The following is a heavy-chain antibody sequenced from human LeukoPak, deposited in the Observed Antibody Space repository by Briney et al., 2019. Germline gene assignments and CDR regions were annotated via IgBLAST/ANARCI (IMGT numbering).Heavy chain of an antibody. J-gene: IGHJ4*02. V-gene: IGHV3-30*02. D-gene: IGHD3-10*01. CDR3: AGESSLSY. CDR1: GFTFSTYD. CDR2: IQYHGINK. Sequence: PGGSLRLSCAASGFTFSTYDMHWVRQAPGEGLEWVSFIQYHGINKYYADSVKGRFTISRDNSKNTLYLQMNSLTTEDTAVYYCAGESSLSYWGQGTLVTVSS.